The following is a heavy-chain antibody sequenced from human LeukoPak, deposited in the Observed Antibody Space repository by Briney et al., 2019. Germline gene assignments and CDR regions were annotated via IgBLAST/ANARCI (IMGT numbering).Heavy chain of an antibody. D-gene: IGHD3-22*01. CDR3: AREVPDYYDSSGLDY. V-gene: IGHV3-66*01. CDR1: GFTVSSNY. J-gene: IGHJ4*02. Sequence: PGGSLRLSCAASGFTVSSNYMNWVRQVPGKGLEWVSVIYSDGSTYYGDSVKGRFTISRDNSKNTLYLQMNSLRAEDTAVYYCAREVPDYYDSSGLDYWGQGTLVTVSS. CDR2: IYSDGST.